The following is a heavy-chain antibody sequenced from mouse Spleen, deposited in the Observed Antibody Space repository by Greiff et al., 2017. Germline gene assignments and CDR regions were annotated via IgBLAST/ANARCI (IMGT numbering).Heavy chain of an antibody. CDR3: ARWMDY. Sequence: DVMLVESGGGLVKPGGSLKLSCAASGFTFSSYAMSWVRQTPEKRLEWVATISSGGSYTYYPDSVKGRFTISRDNAKNTLYLQMSSLRSEDTAMYYCARWMDYWGQGTSVTVSS. V-gene: IGHV5-9-1*01. CDR1: GFTFSSYA. J-gene: IGHJ4*01. CDR2: ISSGGSYT.